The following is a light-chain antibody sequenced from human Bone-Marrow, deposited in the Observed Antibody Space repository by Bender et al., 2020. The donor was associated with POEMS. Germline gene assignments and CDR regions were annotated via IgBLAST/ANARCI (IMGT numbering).Light chain of an antibody. Sequence: QSALTQPASVSGSPGQSITISCTGTSSDVGGYKYVSWYQQHPGKVPKLMIYDVSNRPSGVSNRFSGSKSGNTASLTISGLQAEDEADYYCSSYTSSTTWVIGGGTKLTVL. CDR2: DVS. J-gene: IGLJ3*02. CDR1: SSDVGGYKY. V-gene: IGLV2-14*03. CDR3: SSYTSSTTWV.